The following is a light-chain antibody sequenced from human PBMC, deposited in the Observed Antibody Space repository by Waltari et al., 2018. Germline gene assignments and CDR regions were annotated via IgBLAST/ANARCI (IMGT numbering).Light chain of an antibody. CDR3: QQYYSPPLT. V-gene: IGKV4-1*01. CDR2: WAS. CDR1: QNLLYTSNNKNF. Sequence: DIVMTQSPDSLAVSLGERATINCKSSQNLLYTSNNKNFLAWYQQRPGHPLKLLIYWASTRESGVPDRFRGNWSGTDFTLTITALQAEDVAVYYCQQYYSPPLTFGGGTKVEIK. J-gene: IGKJ4*01.